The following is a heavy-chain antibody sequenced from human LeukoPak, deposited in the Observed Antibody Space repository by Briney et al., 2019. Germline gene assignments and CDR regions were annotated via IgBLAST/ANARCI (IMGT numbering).Heavy chain of an antibody. J-gene: IGHJ6*02. CDR3: ATFVVVPAANYYYYGMDV. V-gene: IGHV1-69*13. D-gene: IGHD2-2*01. Sequence: ASVKVSCKASGGTFSSYAISWVRQAPGQGLEWMGGIIPIFGTANYAQKFQGRVTITADESTSTAYMELSSLRSEDSAVYYCATFVVVPAANYYYYGMDVWGQGTTVTVSS. CDR2: IIPIFGTA. CDR1: GGTFSSYA.